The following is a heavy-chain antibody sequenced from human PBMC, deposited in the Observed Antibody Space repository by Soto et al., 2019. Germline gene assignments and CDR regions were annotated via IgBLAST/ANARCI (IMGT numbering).Heavy chain of an antibody. D-gene: IGHD6-19*01. Sequence: QVQLVQSGAEVQKPGASVTVSCKTSGYTFSNYGINWVRQAPGQGLEWMGWISGYNGNTNYAQTVQSRVTMTTDTSTGTVYMELRSLKSDDMAIYYCSRFIMVGGWFDPNYYRGMDVWGQGTTVTVSS. CDR3: SRFIMVGGWFDPNYYRGMDV. CDR2: ISGYNGNT. V-gene: IGHV1-18*03. CDR1: GYTFSNYG. J-gene: IGHJ6*02.